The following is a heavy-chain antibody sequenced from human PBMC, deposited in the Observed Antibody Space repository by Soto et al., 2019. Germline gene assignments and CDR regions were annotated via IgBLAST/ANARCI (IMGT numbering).Heavy chain of an antibody. CDR3: AREGYCSGGSCHLIHY. J-gene: IGHJ4*02. CDR2: IIPILGIA. CDR1: GGTFSSST. Sequence: QVQLVQSGAEVKKPGSSVKVSCKASGGTFSSSTISWVRQSPGQGLEWMGRIIPILGIANYAQKFQGRVTIAADQSTSTAYLELSSLRPEDTAVYYCAREGYCSGGSCHLIHYCGQGTLVTVSS. D-gene: IGHD2-15*01. V-gene: IGHV1-69*08.